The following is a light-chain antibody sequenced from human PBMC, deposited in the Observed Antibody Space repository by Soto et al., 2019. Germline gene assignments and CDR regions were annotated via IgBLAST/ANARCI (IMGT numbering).Light chain of an antibody. Sequence: IVVRQSPGTLSLSPGERATLSCRASQSVSGSYVAWYQQKPGQAPRLLIYGASGRATGIPDRFSGSGSGTDFTLTISRLEPEDLAVYYCQQYGSSPLTFGGGTKV. CDR2: GAS. CDR1: QSVSGSY. V-gene: IGKV3-20*01. J-gene: IGKJ4*01. CDR3: QQYGSSPLT.